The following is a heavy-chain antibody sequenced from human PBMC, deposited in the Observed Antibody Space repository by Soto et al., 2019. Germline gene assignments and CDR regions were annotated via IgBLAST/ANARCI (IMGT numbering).Heavy chain of an antibody. D-gene: IGHD4-17*01. CDR1: GGSVSDKTYY. CDR2: VYYSGTT. Sequence: QVQLQESGPGLLKPSETLSLTCSVSGGSVSDKTYYWSWIRQPPGKRLEWIGYVYYSGTTNYNPSLKSRVTISVDLSNNRFSLRLSSVTTADTALYYCARTTAVPNTLRSRYFFDYWGQGTLVTVS. V-gene: IGHV4-61*01. CDR3: ARTTAVPNTLRSRYFFDY. J-gene: IGHJ4*02.